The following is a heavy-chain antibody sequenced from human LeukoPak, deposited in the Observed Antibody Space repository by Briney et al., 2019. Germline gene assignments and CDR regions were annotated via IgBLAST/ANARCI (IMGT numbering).Heavy chain of an antibody. CDR2: INHSGST. Sequence: SETLSLTCAVYGGSFSGYYWSWIRQPPGKGLEWIGEINHSGSTNYNPSLKSQVTISVDTSKNQFSLKLSSVTAADMAVYYFARGRYGSLWGEGNLVTVSS. D-gene: IGHD5-18*01. CDR1: GGSFSGYY. V-gene: IGHV4-34*01. CDR3: ARGRYGSL. J-gene: IGHJ4*02.